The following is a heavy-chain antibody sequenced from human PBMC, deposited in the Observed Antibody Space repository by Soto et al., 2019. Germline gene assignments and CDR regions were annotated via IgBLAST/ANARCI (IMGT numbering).Heavy chain of an antibody. J-gene: IGHJ4*02. D-gene: IGHD6-19*01. V-gene: IGHV4-59*08. CDR2: IYYSGST. CDR3: ARTTGYSSGWYLDYFDY. CDR1: GGSISSYY. Sequence: SETLSLTCTVSGGSISSYYWSWIRQPPGKGLEWIGYIYYSGSTNYNPSLKSRVTISVDTSKNQFSLKLSSVTAADTAVYYCARTTGYSSGWYLDYFDYWGQGTLVTVSS.